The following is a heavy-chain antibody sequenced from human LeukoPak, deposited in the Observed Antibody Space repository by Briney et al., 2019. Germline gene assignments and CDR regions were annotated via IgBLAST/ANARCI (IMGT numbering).Heavy chain of an antibody. D-gene: IGHD1-26*01. CDR2: IRYDGTNK. CDR1: GFTFSSYA. Sequence: GGSLRLSCAASGFTFSSYAMHWVRQAPGKGLEWVTFIRYDGTNKYYADSVKGRFTISRDNSKNTLYLQMNSLRVEDTAVYYCARDRHSGSFYGYFDYWGQGTLVTVSS. V-gene: IGHV3-30*02. J-gene: IGHJ4*02. CDR3: ARDRHSGSFYGYFDY.